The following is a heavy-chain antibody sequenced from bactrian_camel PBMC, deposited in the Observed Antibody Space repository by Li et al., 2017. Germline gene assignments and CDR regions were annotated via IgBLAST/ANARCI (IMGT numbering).Heavy chain of an antibody. CDR3: AADSVPGFTDCSVEAPTFRFAY. V-gene: IGHV3S42*01. J-gene: IGHJ6*01. CDR1: GVTDSRNC. Sequence: QLVESGGGSVQAGGSLRLSCVVSGVTDSRNCMGWFRQAPGKEREGVAVIDALDRIGYADSVQGRFTASKDNYKNTLYLQMNNLRPEDTATYYCAADSVPGFTDCSVEAPTFRFAYRGQGTQVTVS. D-gene: IGHD2*01. CDR2: IDALDRI.